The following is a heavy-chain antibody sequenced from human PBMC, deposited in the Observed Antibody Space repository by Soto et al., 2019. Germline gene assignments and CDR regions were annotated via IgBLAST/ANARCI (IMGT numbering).Heavy chain of an antibody. CDR3: AKVGGYSYGAPDCGSPYHHFDY. J-gene: IGHJ4*02. D-gene: IGHD5-18*01. Sequence: EVQLLESGGGLVQPGGSLRLSCAASGFTFSSYAMSWVRQAPGKGLEWVSAISGSGGSTYYADSVKGRFTISRDNSKPTLYLQMNSLRAEDTAVYYCAKVGGYSYGAPDCGSPYHHFDYWGLGTLVTVSS. CDR2: ISGSGGST. CDR1: GFTFSSYA. V-gene: IGHV3-23*01.